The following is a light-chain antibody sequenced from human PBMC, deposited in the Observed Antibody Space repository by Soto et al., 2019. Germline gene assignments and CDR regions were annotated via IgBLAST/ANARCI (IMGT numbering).Light chain of an antibody. CDR1: VSVSSN. CDR3: QQYNNWPAMYT. Sequence: EIVLTQSPGTLSLSPGERATLSCRADVSVSSNFLAWYQQKPGQAPRLLVYGPSTRATGIPARFSGNGSGTEFTLTITGLQSEDFAVYYCQQYNNWPAMYTFGQGTKVDIK. CDR2: GPS. V-gene: IGKV3D-15*01. J-gene: IGKJ2*01.